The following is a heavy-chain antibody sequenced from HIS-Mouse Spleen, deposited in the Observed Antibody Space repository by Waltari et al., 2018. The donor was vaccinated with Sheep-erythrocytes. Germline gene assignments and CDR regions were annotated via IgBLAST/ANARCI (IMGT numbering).Heavy chain of an antibody. CDR2: IYPGDSDT. V-gene: IGHV5-51*03. Sequence: EVQLVQSGAEVKKPGESLKISCKGSGYSFTSYWIGWVRQMPGKGLEWMGIIYPGDSDTRYSPSFQGQFTISADKSISTAYLQWSSLKASDTAMYYCARGPVLRFLEWLPTDAFDIWGQGTMVTVSS. CDR1: GYSFTSYW. CDR3: ARGPVLRFLEWLPTDAFDI. J-gene: IGHJ3*02. D-gene: IGHD3-3*01.